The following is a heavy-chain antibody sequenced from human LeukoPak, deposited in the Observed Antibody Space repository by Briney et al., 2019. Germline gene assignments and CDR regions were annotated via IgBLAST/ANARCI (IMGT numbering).Heavy chain of an antibody. D-gene: IGHD3-10*02. CDR3: AKDFTLFLLAEQSDAFDI. V-gene: IGHV3-30*02. CDR1: GFTFSSYG. J-gene: IGHJ3*02. Sequence: PGGSLRLSCAASGFTFSSYGMHWVRQAPGKGLEWVAFIRYDGSNKYYADSVKGRFTISRDNSKNTLYLQMNSLRAEDTAVYYCAKDFTLFLLAEQSDAFDIWGQGTMVTVSS. CDR2: IRYDGSNK.